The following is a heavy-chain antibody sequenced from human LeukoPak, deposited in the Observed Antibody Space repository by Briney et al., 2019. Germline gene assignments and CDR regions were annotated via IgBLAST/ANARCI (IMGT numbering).Heavy chain of an antibody. Sequence: PGGSLRLSCAASGFTFSSYWMHWVRQAPGKGLVWVSRINSDGSSTSYADSVKGRFTISRDNAKNTLYLQMNSLRAEDTAVYYCARGSPYDFWSGYYGVPSDDAFDIWGQGTVVTVSS. CDR2: INSDGSST. J-gene: IGHJ3*02. D-gene: IGHD3-3*01. CDR1: GFTFSSYW. CDR3: ARGSPYDFWSGYYGVPSDDAFDI. V-gene: IGHV3-74*01.